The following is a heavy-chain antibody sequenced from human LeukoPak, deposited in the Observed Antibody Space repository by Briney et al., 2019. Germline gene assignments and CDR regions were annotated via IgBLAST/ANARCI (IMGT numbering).Heavy chain of an antibody. J-gene: IGHJ4*02. V-gene: IGHV4-39*07. CDR2: INHSGST. D-gene: IGHD5-18*01. Sequence: PSETLSLTCTVSGGSISSSSYYWGWIRQPPGKGLEWIGEINHSGSTNYNPSLKSRVAILVDTSKNQFSLKLSSVTAADTAVYYCARTRGNIYAQPTYFFDYWGQGTLVTVSS. CDR1: GGSISSSSYY. CDR3: ARTRGNIYAQPTYFFDY.